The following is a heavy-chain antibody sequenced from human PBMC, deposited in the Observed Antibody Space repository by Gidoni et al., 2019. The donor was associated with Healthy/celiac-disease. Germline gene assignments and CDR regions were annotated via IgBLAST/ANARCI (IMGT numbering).Heavy chain of an antibody. Sequence: EVQLVESGGGLVQPGGSLRLACAASGVTFSSYWISWVRQAPGKGLEWVANIKQDGSENYYVDSVKGRFTISRDNAKNSLYLQMNSLRAEDTAVYYCARAVSEQWPALYYFDYWGQGTLVTVSS. CDR2: IKQDGSEN. J-gene: IGHJ4*02. D-gene: IGHD6-19*01. CDR3: ARAVSEQWPALYYFDY. V-gene: IGHV3-7*01. CDR1: GVTFSSYW.